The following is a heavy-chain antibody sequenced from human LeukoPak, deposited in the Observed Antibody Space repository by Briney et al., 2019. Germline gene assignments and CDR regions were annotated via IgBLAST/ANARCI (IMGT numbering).Heavy chain of an antibody. J-gene: IGHJ5*01. CDR3: VKDERCKAHNCYGWFDY. CDR2: ISGDGDNT. D-gene: IGHD1-1*01. CDR1: GFTFSSYW. Sequence: GGSLRLSCAASGFTFSSYWMHWVRQAPGKGPEWVSLISGDGDNTYDADSVKGRFTISRDNNKNSLHLQMNSLSPEDSGMYFCVKDERCKAHNCYGWFDYWGQGTLVTVSS. V-gene: IGHV3-43*02.